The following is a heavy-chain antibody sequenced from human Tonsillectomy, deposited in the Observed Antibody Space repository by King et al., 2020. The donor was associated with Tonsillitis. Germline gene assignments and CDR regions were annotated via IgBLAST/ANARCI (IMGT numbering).Heavy chain of an antibody. D-gene: IGHD6-13*01. CDR2: TSCDGSNK. CDR3: AKGNFPESRWYENYYYGLDV. CDR1: GFTFSSFG. V-gene: IGHV3-30*18. J-gene: IGHJ6*02. Sequence: VQLVESGGGVVQPGRSLRLSCAASGFTFSSFGMHWVRQAPGKGLEWVAVTSCDGSNKFYADSVKGRFTISRDNSKNTLYLQMNSLRAEDTAVYYCAKGNFPESRWYENYYYGLDVWGQGTTVTVSS.